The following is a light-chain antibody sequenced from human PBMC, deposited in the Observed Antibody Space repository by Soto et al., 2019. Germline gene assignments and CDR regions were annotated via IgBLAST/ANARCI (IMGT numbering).Light chain of an antibody. Sequence: EIVMTQSPATLSVSPGERATLSCRASQSVSSNLAWYQQKPGQAPRLLIYGASTRATGIPARFSGSGSGTEFTLTISSLQSEDFAVYYCQQYHNWPPWTFGQGT. CDR3: QQYHNWPPWT. CDR1: QSVSSN. CDR2: GAS. J-gene: IGKJ1*01. V-gene: IGKV3-15*01.